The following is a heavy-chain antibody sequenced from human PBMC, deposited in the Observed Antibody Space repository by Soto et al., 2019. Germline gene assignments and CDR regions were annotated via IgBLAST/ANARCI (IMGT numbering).Heavy chain of an antibody. CDR2: ISAFNGKT. J-gene: IGHJ5*02. V-gene: IGHV1-18*01. Sequence: QVQLVQSGAEVKKPGASVTVSCKASGYTFTSFGLSWVRQAPGQGLEWMGWISAFNGKTDYAQKFQGRVTMTTDTSTSTAYMELRSLTSDDAALYYCARDYGDYFYSWFDPWGQGTLVTVS. D-gene: IGHD4-17*01. CDR1: GYTFTSFG. CDR3: ARDYGDYFYSWFDP.